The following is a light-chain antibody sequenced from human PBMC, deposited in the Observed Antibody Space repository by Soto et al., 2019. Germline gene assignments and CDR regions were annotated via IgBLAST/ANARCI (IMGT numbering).Light chain of an antibody. J-gene: IGKJ4*01. CDR3: QQTYDSLVS. Sequence: EIVLTQSPGTLSLSPGERATLSCRASQSVSSSYLAWYQQKPGKAPTLLIYGSSSLQTGVPPRFSGSGSGTEFTLTISSLQPEDFGTYYCQQTYDSLVSFGGGTKVDIK. CDR2: GSS. V-gene: IGKV3-20*01. CDR1: QSVSSSY.